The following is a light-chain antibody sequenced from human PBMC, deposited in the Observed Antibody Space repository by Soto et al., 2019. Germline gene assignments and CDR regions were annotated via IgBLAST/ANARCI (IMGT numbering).Light chain of an antibody. V-gene: IGLV2-8*01. CDR2: EVS. Sequence: QSVLTQPPSASGSPGQSVTIPCTGTSCDIGAYIYVSWYQQHPGKAPKLMISEVSRRPSGVPERFSGSKSGNTASLTVSGLQADDEAHYYCSSYAGSNNFVFXTGTK. CDR1: SCDIGAYIY. CDR3: SSYAGSNNFV. J-gene: IGLJ1*01.